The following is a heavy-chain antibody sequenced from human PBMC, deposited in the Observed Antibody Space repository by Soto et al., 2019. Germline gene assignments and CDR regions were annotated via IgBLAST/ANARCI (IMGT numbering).Heavy chain of an antibody. CDR2: ISAYNGNT. Sequence: ASVKVSCKASGYTFTSYGISWVRQAPGQGLEWMGWISAYNGNTNYAQKLQGRVTMTTDTSTSTAYMELRRLRSDDTAVYYCARVLGITMVRGVIECFDYWGQGTLVTVSS. V-gene: IGHV1-18*01. CDR3: ARVLGITMVRGVIECFDY. CDR1: GYTFTSYG. D-gene: IGHD3-10*01. J-gene: IGHJ4*02.